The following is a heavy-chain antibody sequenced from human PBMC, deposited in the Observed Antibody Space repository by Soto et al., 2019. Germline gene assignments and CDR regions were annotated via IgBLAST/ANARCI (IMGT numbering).Heavy chain of an antibody. CDR3: ARDTGEVGATSYYYYFGMDV. V-gene: IGHV1-69*13. J-gene: IGHJ6*02. D-gene: IGHD1-26*01. CDR1: GGTFSSYA. Sequence: GASVKVSCKASGGTFSSYAISWVRLAPGPGLEWMGGIIPIFGTANYAQKFQGRVTITADESTSTAYMELSSLRSEDTAVYYCARDTGEVGATSYYYYFGMDVWGQGTTVTV. CDR2: IIPIFGTA.